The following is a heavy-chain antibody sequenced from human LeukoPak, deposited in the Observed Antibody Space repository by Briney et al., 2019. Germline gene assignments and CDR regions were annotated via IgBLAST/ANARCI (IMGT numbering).Heavy chain of an antibody. CDR3: AKEGRSTSCFDY. Sequence: GGSLRLSCAASGFTFRSYAMSWVRQAPGKGLEWVSAIGGSGGSTYYADSVKGRFTISRDNSKNTLHLQMNSLRAEDTAVYYCAKEGRSTSCFDYWGQGTLVTVSS. CDR2: IGGSGGST. CDR1: GFTFRSYA. J-gene: IGHJ4*02. D-gene: IGHD2-2*01. V-gene: IGHV3-23*01.